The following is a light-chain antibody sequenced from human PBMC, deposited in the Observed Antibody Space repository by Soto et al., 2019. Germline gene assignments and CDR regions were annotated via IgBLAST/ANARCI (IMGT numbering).Light chain of an antibody. CDR2: GAS. CDR1: ENIYTN. V-gene: IGKV3-15*01. CDR3: QQYYNWPRT. J-gene: IGKJ5*01. Sequence: EIVLTQSPGTLSVSPGERATLSCSASENIYTNLAWYQQKPGQAPRLLFYGASTRATGLPARFSGTGSGTEFTLTINSLQAEDSAVYYCQQYYNWPRTFGQGTRLEIK.